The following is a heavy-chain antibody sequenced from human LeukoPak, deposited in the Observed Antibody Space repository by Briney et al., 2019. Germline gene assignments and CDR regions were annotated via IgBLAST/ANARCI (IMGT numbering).Heavy chain of an antibody. CDR1: GFTFSTYT. CDR3: AREGHYDILTGYSPVEYYYYYMDV. D-gene: IGHD3-9*01. CDR2: MSYDGNDK. Sequence: GGSLRLSCAASGFTFSTYTIHWVRQAPGKGLEWVAVMSYDGNDKHYAASVKGRFTISRDNSKNTVYLQMNSLRAEDTAVYYCAREGHYDILTGYSPVEYYYYYMDVWGKGTTVTVS. V-gene: IGHV3-30*04. J-gene: IGHJ6*03.